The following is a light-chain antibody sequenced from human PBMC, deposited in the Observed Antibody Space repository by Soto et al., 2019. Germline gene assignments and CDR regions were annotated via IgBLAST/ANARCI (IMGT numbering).Light chain of an antibody. J-gene: IGLJ1*01. CDR1: ISDVGGNKY. CDR2: KVS. Sequence: QSVLTQPSSFSGSPGQSITISCTGTISDVGGNKYVSWYQQYPGKVPKLLINKVSNRPSGVSNRFSGSKSGNTASLTISGLLAEDEADYFCTSSTSDSVYVYGTGTKVTVL. V-gene: IGLV2-14*01. CDR3: TSSTSDSVYV.